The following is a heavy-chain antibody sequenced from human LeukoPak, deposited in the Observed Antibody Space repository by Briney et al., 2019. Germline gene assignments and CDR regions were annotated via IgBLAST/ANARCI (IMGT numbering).Heavy chain of an antibody. CDR1: GGSISSYY. V-gene: IGHV4-59*01. CDR3: ARFIVVVEENWFDP. Sequence: SETLSLTCTVSGGSISSYYWSWLRQPPGKGLEGLGYIYYSGSTNYNPSLKSRVTISVDTSKNQFSLKLSSVTAADTAVYYCARFIVVVEENWFDPWGQGTLVTVSS. D-gene: IGHD2-15*01. CDR2: IYYSGST. J-gene: IGHJ5*02.